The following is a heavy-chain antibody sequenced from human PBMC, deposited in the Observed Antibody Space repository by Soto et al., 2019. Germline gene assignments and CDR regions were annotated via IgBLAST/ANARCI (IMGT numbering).Heavy chain of an antibody. CDR3: ARGKKGDY. V-gene: IGHV4-34*01. CDR2: INHSGST. J-gene: IGHJ4*02. CDR1: GGSFSGYY. Sequence: QVQLQQWGAGLLKPSETLSLTCAVYGGSFSGYYWSWIRQPPGKGLEWIGEINHSGSTNYNPSLKSRVTISVDTSKNQFSLKLSSVTAADTAVYYCARGKKGDYWGQGTLVTVSS.